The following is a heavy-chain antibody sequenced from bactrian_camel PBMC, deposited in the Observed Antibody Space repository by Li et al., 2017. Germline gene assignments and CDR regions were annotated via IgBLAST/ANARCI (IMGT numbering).Heavy chain of an antibody. J-gene: IGHJ4*01. CDR1: GFTNRIYS. CDR2: INTGGSTT. Sequence: VQLVESGGGLVQFGGSLRLSCVVSGFTNRIYSVGWFRSAPGKEREGVSTINTGGSTTYYAGSVKGRFTISRDNAKNTVYLQMNSLKPDDAAVYYCVSSDGGGWKWGQGTQVTVS. CDR3: VSSDGGGWK. D-gene: IGHD7*01. V-gene: IGHV3S40*01.